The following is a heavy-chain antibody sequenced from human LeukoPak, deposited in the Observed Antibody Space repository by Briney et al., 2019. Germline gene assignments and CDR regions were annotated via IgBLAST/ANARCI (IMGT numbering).Heavy chain of an antibody. D-gene: IGHD2-21*01. V-gene: IGHV4-59*11. Sequence: TSETLSLTCTVSVGSLSRHYWSCIRHPPGEGLEWIGYIYYSGSTNYNPSLKSRVTISVDTYKNQFYLKLSSVTAADTAVYYCAIAVIPNAFDIWGQGTMVTVSS. CDR1: VGSLSRHY. CDR2: IYYSGST. CDR3: AIAVIPNAFDI. J-gene: IGHJ3*02.